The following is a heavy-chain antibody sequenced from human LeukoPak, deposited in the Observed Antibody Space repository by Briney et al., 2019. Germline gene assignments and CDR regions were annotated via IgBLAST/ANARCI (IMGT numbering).Heavy chain of an antibody. CDR2: ISSSGSTI. Sequence: PGGSLRLSCAASGFTFSSYEMNWVRQAPGKGLEWVSYISSSGSTIYYADSVKGRFTISRDNAKNSLYLQMNSLRAEDTAVYYCARYYGDYLVGYYYYMDVWGKGTTVTISS. J-gene: IGHJ6*03. D-gene: IGHD4-17*01. CDR3: ARYYGDYLVGYYYYMDV. CDR1: GFTFSSYE. V-gene: IGHV3-48*03.